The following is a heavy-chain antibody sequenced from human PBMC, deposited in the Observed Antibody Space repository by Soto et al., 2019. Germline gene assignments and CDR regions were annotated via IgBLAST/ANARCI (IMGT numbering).Heavy chain of an antibody. J-gene: IGHJ6*03. D-gene: IGHD3-3*01. CDR3: ARAYYDFWSGTSPYYYMDV. CDR1: GYTFTSYA. Sequence: ASVKVSCKASGYTFTSYAMHWVRQAPGQRLEWMGWINAGNGNTKYSQKFQGRVTITRDTSASTAYMELSSLRSKDTAVYYCARAYYDFWSGTSPYYYMDVWGKGTTVTVSS. CDR2: INAGNGNT. V-gene: IGHV1-3*01.